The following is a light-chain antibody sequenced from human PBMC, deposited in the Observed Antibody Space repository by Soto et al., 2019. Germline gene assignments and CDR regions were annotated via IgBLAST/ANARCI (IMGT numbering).Light chain of an antibody. J-gene: IGKJ1*01. CDR3: MQALQTPWT. Sequence: DIVMTQSPLSLPVTPGEPASISCRSSQSLLHSNGYNYLDWYLQKPGQSPQLLIYLVSNRASGVPDRFSGSGSGTYFTLKISRVEAEDVGVYYCMQALQTPWTFGQGTKVEIK. CDR2: LVS. V-gene: IGKV2-28*01. CDR1: QSLLHSNGYNY.